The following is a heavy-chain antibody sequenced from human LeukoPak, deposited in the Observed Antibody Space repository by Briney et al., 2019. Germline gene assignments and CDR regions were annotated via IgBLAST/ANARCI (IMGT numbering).Heavy chain of an antibody. J-gene: IGHJ4*02. V-gene: IGHV1-8*01. Sequence: ASVKVSCKASGYSFTTDDINWVQQASGRGLEWMGFINPGSGKTRYPQKFQGRVTMTRDTSINTVYMELSSLRSEDTATYYCARVFGQWLAVDWGQGTPVIVSS. CDR1: GYSFTTDD. CDR3: ARVFGQWLAVD. CDR2: INPGSGKT. D-gene: IGHD6-19*01.